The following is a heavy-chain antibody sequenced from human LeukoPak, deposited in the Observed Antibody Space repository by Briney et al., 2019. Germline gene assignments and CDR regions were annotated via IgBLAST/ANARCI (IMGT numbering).Heavy chain of an antibody. CDR3: ARDYYDSSGYYSDAFDV. Sequence: SETLSLTCTVSGGSISSYYWSWIRQPPGKGLEWIGYIYYSGSTNYNPSLKSRVTISVDTSKNQFSLKLSSVTAADTAVYYCARDYYDSSGYYSDAFDVWGQGTMVTVSS. CDR2: IYYSGST. J-gene: IGHJ3*01. D-gene: IGHD3-22*01. V-gene: IGHV4-59*13. CDR1: GGSISSYY.